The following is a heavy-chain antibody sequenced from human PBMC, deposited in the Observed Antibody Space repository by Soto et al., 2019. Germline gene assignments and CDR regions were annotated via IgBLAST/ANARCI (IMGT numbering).Heavy chain of an antibody. Sequence: GGSLRLSCAASGFTFSSYGMHWVRQAPGKGLEWVAVISYDGSNKYYADSVKGRFTISRDNSKNTLYLQMNSLRAEDTAVYYCAKADIVVVPAAPHYYYYYGMGVWGQGTTVTVSS. D-gene: IGHD2-2*01. V-gene: IGHV3-30*18. CDR1: GFTFSSYG. CDR2: ISYDGSNK. J-gene: IGHJ6*02. CDR3: AKADIVVVPAAPHYYYYYGMGV.